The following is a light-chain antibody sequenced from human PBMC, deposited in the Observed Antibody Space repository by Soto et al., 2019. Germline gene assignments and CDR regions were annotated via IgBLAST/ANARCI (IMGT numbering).Light chain of an antibody. Sequence: DIQMTPSPSSLSASVGDRVTITCGASQTISNYLNWYQQKPGKAHKLLIFAASSLQSGVPSRFSGSRSGPDFTLTISSLQPEDFATYYCQQSYSSPPTFGQGTKVDI. CDR3: QQSYSSPPT. J-gene: IGKJ1*01. CDR1: QTISNY. CDR2: AAS. V-gene: IGKV1-39*01.